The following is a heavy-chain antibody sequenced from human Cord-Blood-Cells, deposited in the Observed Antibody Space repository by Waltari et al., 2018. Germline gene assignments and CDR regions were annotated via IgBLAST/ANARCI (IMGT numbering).Heavy chain of an antibody. V-gene: IGHV3-48*02. CDR3: ARGEAAAGTRGDY. CDR2: ISSSSSTI. D-gene: IGHD6-13*01. CDR1: GSTFSRYS. J-gene: IGHJ4*02. Sequence: EVQLVESGGGLVQPGGSLRLACAASGSTFSRYSMNWVRQAQGKGLEWVSYISSSSSTIYYADSVKGRFTISRDNAKNSLYLQMNSLRDEDTAVYYCARGEAAAGTRGDYWGQGTLVTVSS.